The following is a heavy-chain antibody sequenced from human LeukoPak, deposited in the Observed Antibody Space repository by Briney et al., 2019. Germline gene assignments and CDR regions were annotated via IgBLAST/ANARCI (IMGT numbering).Heavy chain of an antibody. J-gene: IGHJ4*02. CDR2: ISHSGST. D-gene: IGHD2-8*02. Sequence: PSETLSLTCAVYGGSFSTNYWSWIRQPPGKGLEWIGEISHSGSTNYNASLKSRLTISVDTSKNQFSLKLSSVTAADTAVYYCARGLRYWTYWGQGSLVTVSS. CDR1: GGSFSTNY. V-gene: IGHV4-34*01. CDR3: ARGLRYWTY.